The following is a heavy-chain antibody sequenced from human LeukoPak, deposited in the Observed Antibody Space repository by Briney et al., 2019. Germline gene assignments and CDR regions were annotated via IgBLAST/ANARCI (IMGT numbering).Heavy chain of an antibody. J-gene: IGHJ5*02. V-gene: IGHV4-38-2*02. CDR3: ARHVTWIRGVIKRWFDP. Sequence: SETLSLTCTVSGYSISSGYYWGWIRQPPGKGLEWIGSIYHSGSTYYNPSLKSRVTISVDTSKNQFSLKLSSVTAADTAVYYCARHVTWIRGVIKRWFDPWGQGALVTVSS. CDR1: GYSISSGYY. D-gene: IGHD3-10*01. CDR2: IYHSGST.